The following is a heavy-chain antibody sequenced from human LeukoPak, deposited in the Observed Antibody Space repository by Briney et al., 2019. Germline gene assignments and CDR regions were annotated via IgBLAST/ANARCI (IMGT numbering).Heavy chain of an antibody. J-gene: IGHJ4*02. V-gene: IGHV2-70*01. CDR2: IDWDDDK. D-gene: IGHD3-16*02. CDR3: ARQSAQYDYVWGSYRYTELDY. CDR1: GFSLSTSGVG. Sequence: SGPTLVKPTQTLTLTCTFSGFSLSTSGVGVGWIRQPPGKALEWLALIDWDDDKYYSTSLKTRLTISKDTSKNQVVLTMTNMDPVDTATYYCARQSAQYDYVWGSYRYTELDYWGQGTLVTVSS.